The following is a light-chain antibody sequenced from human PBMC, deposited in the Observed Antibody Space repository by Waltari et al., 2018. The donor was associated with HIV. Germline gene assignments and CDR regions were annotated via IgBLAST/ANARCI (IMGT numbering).Light chain of an antibody. Sequence: DVLATQFPLSLTVSPGESASISCRATERLRHSNGRNYLDWYFQRPGHTPRLLIYLASNRASGVSDRFVGGGSGTDFTLRITRVEAADAGLYFCLQNIRAPFAFGQGT. CDR1: ERLRHSNGRNY. CDR3: LQNIRAPFA. V-gene: IGKV2-28*01. J-gene: IGKJ2*01. CDR2: LAS.